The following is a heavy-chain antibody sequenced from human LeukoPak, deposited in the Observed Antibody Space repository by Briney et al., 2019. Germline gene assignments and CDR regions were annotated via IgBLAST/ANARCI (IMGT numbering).Heavy chain of an antibody. CDR1: GSGFTNNW. CDR2: TYPGDSNT. V-gene: IGHV5-51*01. Sequence: GASLQISCKGSGSGFTNNWIGWVRQMPGKGLEWMGITYPGDSNTRYSPSFQGQVTISADKSISSAYLQWSSLKASDTAMYYCVRSPACSSGTCYPNWFDHWGQGTLVTVSS. J-gene: IGHJ5*02. CDR3: VRSPACSSGTCYPNWFDH. D-gene: IGHD2-15*01.